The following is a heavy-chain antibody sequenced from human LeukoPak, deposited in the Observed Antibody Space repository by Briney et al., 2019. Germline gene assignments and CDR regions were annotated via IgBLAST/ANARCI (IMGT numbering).Heavy chain of an antibody. CDR1: GFTFNTYS. D-gene: IGHD6-13*01. V-gene: IGHV3-30*03. Sequence: GGSLRLSCAASGFTFNTYSMHWVRQAPGKGLEWVALISDSGSKKYYADSVRGRFTLSRDNSKNMLYVQMNSLRVEDTAMYYCARDQLGGAVDYWGQGTLVTVSS. CDR3: ARDQLGGAVDY. CDR2: ISDSGSKK. J-gene: IGHJ4*02.